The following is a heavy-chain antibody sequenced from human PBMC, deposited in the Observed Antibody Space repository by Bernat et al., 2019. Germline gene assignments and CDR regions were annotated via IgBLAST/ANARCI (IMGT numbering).Heavy chain of an antibody. J-gene: IGHJ4*02. D-gene: IGHD5/OR15-5a*01. V-gene: IGHV3-64*01. Sequence: EVQLVESGGGLVQPGGSLRLSCAASGFTFSSYAMHWVRQAPGKGLEYVSAISSNGGSTYYANSVKGRFTISRDNAKNTLYLQMNSLRAEDTAVYFCARVMSESPSVDRHFDLWGQGARVTVSS. CDR3: ARVMSESPSVDRHFDL. CDR1: GFTFSSYA. CDR2: ISSNGGST.